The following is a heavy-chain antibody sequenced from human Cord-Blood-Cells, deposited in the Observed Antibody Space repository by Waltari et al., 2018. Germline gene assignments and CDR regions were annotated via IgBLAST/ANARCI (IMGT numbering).Heavy chain of an antibody. J-gene: IGHJ3*02. V-gene: IGHV3-15*01. Sequence: EVQLVETGGGWVKPGGSLRLSCADSGFTFSNAWMSWVRQAPGKGLEWVGRIKSKTDGGTTDYAAPVKGRFTISRDDSKNTLYLQMNSLKTEDTAVYYCTTDRIAAADAFDIWGQGTMVTVSS. D-gene: IGHD6-13*01. CDR2: IKSKTDGGTT. CDR3: TTDRIAAADAFDI. CDR1: GFTFSNAW.